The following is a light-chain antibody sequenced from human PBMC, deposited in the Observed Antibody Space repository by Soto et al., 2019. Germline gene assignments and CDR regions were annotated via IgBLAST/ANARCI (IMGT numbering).Light chain of an antibody. V-gene: IGLV2-14*01. J-gene: IGLJ1*01. Sequence: QPASVSGSPGQSITISCTGTSSDVGGYNLVSWYQQYPDKAPKLMIFDVNTRPSGVSNRFSGSKSGNTASLTISGLQAEDEADYYCSSYKSSSTLPYVFGTGTKLTVL. CDR2: DVN. CDR1: SSDVGGYNL. CDR3: SSYKSSSTLPYV.